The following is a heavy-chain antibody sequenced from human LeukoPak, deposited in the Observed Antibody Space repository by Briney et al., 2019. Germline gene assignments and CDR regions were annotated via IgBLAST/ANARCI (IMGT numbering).Heavy chain of an antibody. D-gene: IGHD1-26*01. CDR3: ARGVVGANNAFDI. V-gene: IGHV4-30-2*01. CDR1: GGSISSGGYS. Sequence: SETLSLTCAVSGGSISSGGYSWSWIRQPPGKGLEWIGYIYHSGSTYYNPSLKSRVTISVDRSKNQFSLKLSSVTAADTAVYYCARGVVGANNAFDIWGQGTMVTVSS. CDR2: IYHSGST. J-gene: IGHJ3*02.